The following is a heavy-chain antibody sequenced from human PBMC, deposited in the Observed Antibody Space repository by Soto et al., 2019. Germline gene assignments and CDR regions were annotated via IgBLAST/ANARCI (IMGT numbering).Heavy chain of an antibody. V-gene: IGHV3-30*18. J-gene: IGHJ5*02. CDR2: ISHDGGAT. CDR1: GFTFSTSG. Sequence: QVQLVESGGGVVQSGRSLRLSCAASGFTFSTSGMHWIRQAPGKGLEWVAMISHDGGATYYVDSVKGRFTISRDTDKNTLHLQMDSLRPEDTATYYCAKDWGSSGWYNWFDPWGQEPWSPSLQ. CDR3: AKDWGSSGWYNWFDP. D-gene: IGHD6-13*01.